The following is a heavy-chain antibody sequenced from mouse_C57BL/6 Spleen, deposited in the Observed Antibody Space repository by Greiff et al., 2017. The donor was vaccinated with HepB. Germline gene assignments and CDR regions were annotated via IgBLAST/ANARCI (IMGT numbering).Heavy chain of an antibody. J-gene: IGHJ4*01. Sequence: QVQLQQSGAELVKPGASVKLSCKASGYTFTSYWMHWVKQRPGQGLEWIGMIHPNSGSTNYNEKFKSKATLTVDKSSSTAYMQLSSLTSEDSAVYYCARGYYGSSPDYWGQGTSVTVSS. D-gene: IGHD1-1*01. CDR2: IHPNSGST. CDR1: GYTFTSYW. CDR3: ARGYYGSSPDY. V-gene: IGHV1-64*01.